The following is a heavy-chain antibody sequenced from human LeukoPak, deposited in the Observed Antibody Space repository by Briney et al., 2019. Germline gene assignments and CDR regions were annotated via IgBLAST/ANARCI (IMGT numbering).Heavy chain of an antibody. CDR3: ARASGSYWWFDS. CDR2: INPSGGST. V-gene: IGHV1-46*01. Sequence: ASVKVSCKASGYTFTNYYIHWVRQAPGQGLECMGIINPSGGSTNYAQKFQGRVTMTRDTSISTVYMELSRLRSDDTAVYYCARASGSYWWFDSWGQGTLVTVSS. J-gene: IGHJ5*01. D-gene: IGHD1-26*01. CDR1: GYTFTNYY.